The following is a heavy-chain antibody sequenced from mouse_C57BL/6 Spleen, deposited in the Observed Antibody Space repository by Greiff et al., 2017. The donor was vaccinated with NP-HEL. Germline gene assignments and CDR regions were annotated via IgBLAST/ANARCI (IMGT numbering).Heavy chain of an antibody. J-gene: IGHJ4*01. CDR1: GYTFTDYE. D-gene: IGHD1-1*01. V-gene: IGHV1-15*01. CDR3: TNPTVVATDYAMDY. Sequence: VKLMESGAELVRPGASVTLSCKASGYTFTDYEMHWVKQTPVHGLEWIGAIDPETGGTAYNQKFKGKAILTADKSSSTAYMELRSLTSEDSAVYYCTNPTVVATDYAMDYWGQGTSVTVSS. CDR2: IDPETGGT.